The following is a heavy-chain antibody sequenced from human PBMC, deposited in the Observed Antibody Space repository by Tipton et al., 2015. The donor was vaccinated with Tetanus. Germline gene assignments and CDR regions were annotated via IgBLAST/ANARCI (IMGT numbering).Heavy chain of an antibody. V-gene: IGHV3-21*01. CDR3: VSGSALDY. CDR2: ISSTSRYI. D-gene: IGHD6-25*01. Sequence: SLRLSCEVFGFSFSNYKMNWVRQGPGRGLEWASSISSTSRYINYADSVKGRFTISRDNAKNSLFLEMNSLRVDDTAVYYCVSGSALDYWGQGTLITVSS. CDR1: GFSFSNYK. J-gene: IGHJ4*02.